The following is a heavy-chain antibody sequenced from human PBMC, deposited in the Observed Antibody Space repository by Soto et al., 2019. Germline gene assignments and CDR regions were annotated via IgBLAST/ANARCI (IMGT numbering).Heavy chain of an antibody. Sequence: EVQLVESGEGLVQPGGSLRLSCAASGFTFSSYAMHWVRQAPGKGLEYVSAISSNGGSTYYADSVTGRFTISRDNSKNTLYLQMGSLRAEDMAVYYCARSGSGYDFDYWGQGTLVTVSS. CDR1: GFTFSSYA. D-gene: IGHD5-12*01. V-gene: IGHV3-64*02. CDR2: ISSNGGST. CDR3: ARSGSGYDFDY. J-gene: IGHJ4*02.